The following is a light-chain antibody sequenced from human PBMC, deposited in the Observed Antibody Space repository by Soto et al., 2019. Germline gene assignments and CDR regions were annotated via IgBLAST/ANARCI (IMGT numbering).Light chain of an antibody. Sequence: EIVLTQSPGILSLSPGERACLSCGASHSISSSFLAWYQQKPGQAPRLLIYGASSRATGIPDRFSGTGSETDFTLTISRLEPEDFAVYYCQQYDNSPITFGQGTRLEIK. J-gene: IGKJ5*01. CDR3: QQYDNSPIT. CDR2: GAS. V-gene: IGKV3-20*01. CDR1: HSISSSF.